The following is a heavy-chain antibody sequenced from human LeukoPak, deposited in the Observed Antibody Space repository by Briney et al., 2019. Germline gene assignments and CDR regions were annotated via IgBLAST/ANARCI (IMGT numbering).Heavy chain of an antibody. CDR1: GFTFSSYA. D-gene: IGHD1-1*01. J-gene: IGHJ4*02. V-gene: IGHV3-30*04. CDR2: ISYDGSNK. Sequence: GRSLRLSCAASGFTFSSYAMHWVRQAPGKGLEWVAVISYDGSNKYYADSVKGRFTISRDNSKNTLYLQMNSLRAEDTAVYYCARGNELSMWGQGTLVTVSS. CDR3: ARGNELSM.